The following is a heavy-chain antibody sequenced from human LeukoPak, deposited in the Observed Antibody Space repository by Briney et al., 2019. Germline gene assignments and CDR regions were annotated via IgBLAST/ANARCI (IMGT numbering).Heavy chain of an antibody. CDR2: ISSTSTTI. Sequence: GGSLRLSCAASGFTFNLYSMNWVRQAPGKGLEWLSYISSTSTTIYYADSVKGRFTISRDKAKNSLYLQMNSLRADDTAVYYCARGGGYYDSSGDRKDLSLLDYCGQGTLVTVSS. CDR1: GFTFNLYS. J-gene: IGHJ4*02. D-gene: IGHD3-22*01. CDR3: ARGGGYYDSSGDRKDLSLLDY. V-gene: IGHV3-48*01.